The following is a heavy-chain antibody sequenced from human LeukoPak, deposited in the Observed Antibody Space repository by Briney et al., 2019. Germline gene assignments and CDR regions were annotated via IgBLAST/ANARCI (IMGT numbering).Heavy chain of an antibody. CDR3: ARDSGYSYGYVY. J-gene: IGHJ4*02. D-gene: IGHD5-18*01. V-gene: IGHV4-59*01. Sequence: SETLSLTCTVSGGSISSYYWSWIRQPPGKGLEWIGYFYYSGSTNYNPSLKSRVTISVDTSKNQFSLKLSSVTAADTAVYYCARDSGYSYGYVYWGQGTLVTVSS. CDR2: FYYSGST. CDR1: GGSISSYY.